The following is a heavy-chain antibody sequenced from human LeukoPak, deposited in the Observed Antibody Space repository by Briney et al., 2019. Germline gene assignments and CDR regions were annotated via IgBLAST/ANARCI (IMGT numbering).Heavy chain of an antibody. D-gene: IGHD2-2*01. CDR3: ARGSRNIVVVPAVSGGWFDP. CDR1: GGSISSGGYS. J-gene: IGHJ5*02. V-gene: IGHV4-30-2*01. CDR2: IYHSGST. Sequence: SQTLSLTCAVSGGSISSGGYSWSWIRQPPGTGLEWIGYIYHSGSTYCNPSLKSRVTISVDRSKNQFSLKLSSVTAADTAVYYCARGSRNIVVVPAVSGGWFDPWGQGTLVTVSS.